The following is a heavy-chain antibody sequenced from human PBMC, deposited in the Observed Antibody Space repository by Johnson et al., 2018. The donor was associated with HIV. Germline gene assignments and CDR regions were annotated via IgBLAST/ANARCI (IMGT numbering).Heavy chain of an antibody. D-gene: IGHD5-24*01. CDR1: GFTVSSYY. CDR2: VFSGDNT. Sequence: VQLVESGGGLVQPGGSLRLSCVVSGFTVSSYYMSWVRQAPGKGLEWVSIVFSGDNTYYADSVKGRLTISRDNSKNTLYLQMNSLRAEDTAVYYCARSCRDGYTCNAFDIWGQGTMVTVSS. CDR3: ARSCRDGYTCNAFDI. J-gene: IGHJ3*02. V-gene: IGHV3-66*01.